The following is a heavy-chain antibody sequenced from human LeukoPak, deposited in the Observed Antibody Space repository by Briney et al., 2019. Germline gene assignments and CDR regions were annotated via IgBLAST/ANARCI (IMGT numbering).Heavy chain of an antibody. Sequence: GASLGISWKGSGSLFTSYWISGGRQLPGKGLEWMGRIDPSDSYTNYSPSFQGHVTISADKSISTAYLQWSSLKASDTAMYYCARTDGFDIWGQGTMLTVSS. CDR1: GSLFTSYW. CDR3: ARTDGFDI. CDR2: IDPSDSYT. V-gene: IGHV5-10-1*01. J-gene: IGHJ3*02.